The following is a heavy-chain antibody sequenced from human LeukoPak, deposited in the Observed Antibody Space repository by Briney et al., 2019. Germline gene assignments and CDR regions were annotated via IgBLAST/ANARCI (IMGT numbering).Heavy chain of an antibody. CDR2: ICGSGGST. CDR1: GFTFSNYA. CDR3: AKDLSSGYSYGYINY. J-gene: IGHJ4*02. Sequence: GGSLRLSCAASGFTFSNYAMSWVRQAPGKGLEWVSAICGSGGSTYYADSVKGRFTISRDNSKSTLYLQMNSLRAEDTAVYYCAKDLSSGYSYGYINYWGQGTLVTVSS. D-gene: IGHD5-18*01. V-gene: IGHV3-23*01.